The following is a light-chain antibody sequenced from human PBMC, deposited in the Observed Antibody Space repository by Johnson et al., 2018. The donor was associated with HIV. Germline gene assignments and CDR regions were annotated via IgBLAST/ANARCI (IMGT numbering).Light chain of an antibody. Sequence: QSVLTQPPSVSAAPGQKVTISCSGSSSNIGDNYVSWYQQLPGTAPKVLIYENNKRPSGIPDRFSGSKSGASATLGITGLQTGDEADYYCGTGDSNLSARYVLRTGTKVTVL. CDR1: SSNIGDNY. J-gene: IGLJ1*01. V-gene: IGLV1-51*02. CDR3: GTGDSNLSARYV. CDR2: ENN.